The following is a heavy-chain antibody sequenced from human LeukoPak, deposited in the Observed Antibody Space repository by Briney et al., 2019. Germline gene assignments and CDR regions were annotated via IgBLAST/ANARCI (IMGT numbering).Heavy chain of an antibody. CDR1: GGSFSGYY. V-gene: IGHV4-34*01. D-gene: IGHD5-12*01. J-gene: IGHJ4*02. CDR2: INHSGST. Sequence: SETLSLTCAVYGGSFSGYYWSWIRQPPGKGLEWIGEINHSGSTNYNPPLKSRVTISVDTSKNQFSLKLNSVTAADTAVYYCARVSGYDWESFYDYWGQGTLVTVSS. CDR3: ARVSGYDWESFYDY.